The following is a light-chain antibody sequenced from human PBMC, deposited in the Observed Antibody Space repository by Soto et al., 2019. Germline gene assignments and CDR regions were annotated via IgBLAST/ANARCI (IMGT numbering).Light chain of an antibody. J-gene: IGKJ4*01. Sequence: DIQMTQSPSSLSASVGDRVTISCRASQNITDYLSWYQQKPGKAPKLLIYATSSLQSGVPSRFGGSGFGTGFTLTISSLQPDDFATYSCHQSYSIPHTFGGGTTVEIK. CDR2: ATS. V-gene: IGKV1-39*01. CDR3: HQSYSIPHT. CDR1: QNITDY.